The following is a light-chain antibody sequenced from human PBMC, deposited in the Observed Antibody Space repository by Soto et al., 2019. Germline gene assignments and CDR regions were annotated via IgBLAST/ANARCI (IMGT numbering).Light chain of an antibody. CDR3: QQYNDWPRT. J-gene: IGKJ1*01. CDR1: QSVSSN. CDR2: LAS. V-gene: IGKV3-15*01. Sequence: EVVMTQSPATLSVSPGERATLSCRASQSVSSNLAWYQQKPGQAPRLLIYLASTRATGVPASFSVSGYGTEFTLTISSLQSEDFAVYYCQQYNDWPRTFGQGAKVDIK.